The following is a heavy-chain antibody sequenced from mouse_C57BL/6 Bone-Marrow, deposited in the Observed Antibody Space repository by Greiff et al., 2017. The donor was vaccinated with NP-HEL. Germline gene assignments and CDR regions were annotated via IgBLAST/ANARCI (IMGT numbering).Heavy chain of an antibody. Sequence: EVKLVESGAELVRPGASVKLSCTASGFNIKDDYMHWVKQRPEQGLEWIGWIDPENGDTEYASKFQGKATITADTSSNTAYLQLSSLTSEDTAVYYCMIYYYGSSPAWFAYWGQGTLVTVSA. J-gene: IGHJ3*01. V-gene: IGHV14-4*01. CDR1: GFNIKDDY. CDR3: MIYYYGSSPAWFAY. D-gene: IGHD1-1*01. CDR2: IDPENGDT.